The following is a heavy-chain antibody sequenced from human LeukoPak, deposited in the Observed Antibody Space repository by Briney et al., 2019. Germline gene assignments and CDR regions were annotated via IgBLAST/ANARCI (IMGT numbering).Heavy chain of an antibody. V-gene: IGHV1-46*01. Sequence: GASVKVSCKASGGTFSSYAISWVRQAPGQGLEWVGIINPSGGSTSYAQKFQGRVTMTRDMSTSTVYMELSSLRSEDTAVYYCARWFDPWGQGTLVTVSS. CDR2: INPSGGST. CDR1: GGTFSSYA. J-gene: IGHJ5*02. CDR3: ARWFDP.